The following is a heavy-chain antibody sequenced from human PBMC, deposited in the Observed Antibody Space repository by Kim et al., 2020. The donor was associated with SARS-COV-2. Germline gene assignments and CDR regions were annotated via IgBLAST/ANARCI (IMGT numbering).Heavy chain of an antibody. CDR3: ATALAGSII. J-gene: IGHJ4*02. Sequence: GTTDYAAPVEGRFSISRDDSNKTVYLQMNSLKTEDSAVYYCATALAGSIIWGQGTLVTVSS. CDR2: GTT. V-gene: IGHV3-15*01. D-gene: IGHD1-26*01.